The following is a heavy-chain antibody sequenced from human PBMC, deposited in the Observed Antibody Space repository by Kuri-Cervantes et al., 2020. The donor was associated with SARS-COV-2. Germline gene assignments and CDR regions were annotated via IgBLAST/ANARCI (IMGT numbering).Heavy chain of an antibody. Sequence: LSLTCAASGFTFSSYSMSWVRQAPGKGLEWVSGINWNGGSTGYADSVKGRFTISRDNAKNSLYLQMNSLRAEDTALYYCAREGGYYYYMDVWGKGTTVTVSS. CDR1: GFTFSSYS. CDR3: AREGGYYYYMDV. D-gene: IGHD3-16*01. J-gene: IGHJ6*03. V-gene: IGHV3-20*04. CDR2: INWNGGST.